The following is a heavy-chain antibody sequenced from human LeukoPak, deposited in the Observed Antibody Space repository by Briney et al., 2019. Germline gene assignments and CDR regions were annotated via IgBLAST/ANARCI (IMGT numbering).Heavy chain of an antibody. CDR1: GGSISSTNW. J-gene: IGHJ4*02. D-gene: IGHD3-3*01. V-gene: IGHV4-4*02. Sequence: SETLSLTYGASGGSISSTNWWTWVRQPPGKGLEWIGEVHLDGRTNYNPSLESRLTMSVDFSEDHISLKLTSVTAADTAVYYCAREGGFYRPLDYSGQGTLVTVSS. CDR3: AREGGFYRPLDY. CDR2: VHLDGRT.